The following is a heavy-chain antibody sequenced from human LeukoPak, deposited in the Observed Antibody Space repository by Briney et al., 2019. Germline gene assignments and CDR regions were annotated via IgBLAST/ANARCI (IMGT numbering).Heavy chain of an antibody. CDR2: IYHSGST. CDR3: ARVYCSGGSCYPVYWYFDL. Sequence: SETLSLTCTVSGGSISSSSYYWGWIRQPPGKGLEWIGSIYHSGSTYYNPSLKSRVTISVDTSMNQFSLKLTSVTAADTAVYYCARVYCSGGSCYPVYWYFDLWGRGTLVTVSS. J-gene: IGHJ2*01. D-gene: IGHD2-15*01. CDR1: GGSISSSSYY. V-gene: IGHV4-39*07.